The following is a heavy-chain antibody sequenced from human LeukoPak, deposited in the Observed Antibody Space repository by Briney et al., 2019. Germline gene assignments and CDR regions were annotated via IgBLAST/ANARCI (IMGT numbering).Heavy chain of an antibody. Sequence: ASVKVSCKASGYTFTGYYMHWVRQAPGQGLEWMGWINPNSGGTNYAQKFQGRVTMTRDTSISTAYMDLSSLRSDDTAVYYCARVLVPAGGGVVDYWGQGTLVTVSS. CDR2: INPNSGGT. J-gene: IGHJ4*02. D-gene: IGHD3-16*01. CDR1: GYTFTGYY. CDR3: ARVLVPAGGGVVDY. V-gene: IGHV1-2*02.